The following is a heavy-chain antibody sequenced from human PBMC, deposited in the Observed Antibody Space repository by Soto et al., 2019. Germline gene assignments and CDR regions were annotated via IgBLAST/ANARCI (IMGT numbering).Heavy chain of an antibody. D-gene: IGHD3-22*01. V-gene: IGHV1-18*01. CDR2: ISVYNGTT. J-gene: IGHJ4*02. CDR1: GYTFNSNG. Sequence: QVQLVQSGPEVKKPGASVKVSCKASGYTFNSNGISWVRQAPGQGLEWMGWISVYNGTTNFAQNFQDRVTMTTDTSTSTAYEERRSLISDDTAVYYCARDSSDSSGYHYWGQGTLVSVSS. CDR3: ARDSSDSSGYHY.